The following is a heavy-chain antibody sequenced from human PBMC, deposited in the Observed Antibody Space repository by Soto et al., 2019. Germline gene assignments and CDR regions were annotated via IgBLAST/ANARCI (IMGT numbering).Heavy chain of an antibody. J-gene: IGHJ4*02. V-gene: IGHV6-1*01. CDR1: EDSVSSNTAS. D-gene: IGHD6-19*01. Sequence: SQTLSLTCAISEDSVSSNTASWNLIRSSPSRGLEWLGRTYYRSNWRHDYAVSVKSRITVNPDTSKNHFSLQLNSVTPDDTAVYYCARGVAGSGFDLWGQGTLVTVYS. CDR2: TYYRSNWRH. CDR3: ARGVAGSGFDL.